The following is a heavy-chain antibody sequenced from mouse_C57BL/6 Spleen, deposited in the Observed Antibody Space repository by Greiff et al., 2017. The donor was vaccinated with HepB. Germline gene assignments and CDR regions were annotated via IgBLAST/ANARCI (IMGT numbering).Heavy chain of an antibody. CDR2: INPSTRGT. CDR1: GYTFTSYW. Sequence: VQLQPSGPVLVKPGASVKLSCKASGYTFTSYWMHWVKQSPGQGLVWIGDINPSTRGTNYDEQFKSNATMTVDKSYSTAYMQLSSRTSEDSAVDYCARFGYYVDYYAMDYWGQGTSVNVAS. D-gene: IGHD2-3*01. J-gene: IGHJ4*01. CDR3: ARFGYYVDYYAMDY. V-gene: IGHV1-53*01.